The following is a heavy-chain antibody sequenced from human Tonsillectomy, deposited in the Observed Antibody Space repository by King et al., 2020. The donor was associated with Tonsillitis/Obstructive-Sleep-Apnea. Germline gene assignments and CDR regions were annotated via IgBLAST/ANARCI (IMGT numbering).Heavy chain of an antibody. CDR3: ALPDYCSTTSCDHFDY. V-gene: IGHV5-51*03. CDR1: GYSFTSYW. Sequence: QLVQSGAEVKKPGESLKISCKGSGYSFTSYWIGWVRQMPGKGLEWMGIIYPGDSDTRYSPSFQGQVTISADKYITTAYLQWSSLKASDTAIYYCALPDYCSTTSCDHFDYWGQGTLVTVSS. CDR2: IYPGDSDT. D-gene: IGHD2-2*01. J-gene: IGHJ4*02.